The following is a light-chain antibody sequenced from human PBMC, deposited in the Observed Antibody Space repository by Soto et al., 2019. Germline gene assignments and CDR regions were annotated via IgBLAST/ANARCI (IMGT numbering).Light chain of an antibody. CDR1: QSISKH. CDR3: QQTYSRPPT. CDR2: AAS. Sequence: EIQMTQSPSSLSACVEYRVIITCRASQSISKHLNWYQQKPGKAPKLLIFAASSLQSGVPSRFSGSRSGPDFTLTISSLQPEDFATYYCQQTYSRPPTFGQGT. J-gene: IGKJ1*01. V-gene: IGKV1-39*01.